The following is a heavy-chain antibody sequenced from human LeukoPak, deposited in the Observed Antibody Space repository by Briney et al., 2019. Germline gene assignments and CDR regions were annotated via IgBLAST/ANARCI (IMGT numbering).Heavy chain of an antibody. D-gene: IGHD3-10*01. J-gene: IGHJ4*02. CDR1: RFTFSNYG. CDR3: AKVFEVRGARRPKDY. V-gene: IGHV3-30*18. Sequence: GGSLRLSCAASRFTFSNYGMHWVRQAPGKGLEWVALISYGGGNKFYADSVRDRFTISRDNSKNTLFLQMNSLRIEDTAVYYCAKVFEVRGARRPKDYWGQGTLVIVSS. CDR2: ISYGGGNK.